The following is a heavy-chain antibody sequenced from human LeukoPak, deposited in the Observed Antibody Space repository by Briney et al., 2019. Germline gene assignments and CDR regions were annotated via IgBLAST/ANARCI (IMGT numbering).Heavy chain of an antibody. D-gene: IGHD2-15*01. V-gene: IGHV1-2*02. J-gene: IGHJ5*02. Sequence: ASVKVSCKASGYTFTGYYMHWVRQAPGQGLEWMGWINPNSGGTNYAQKFQGRVTMTRDTSISTAYMELSRLRSVDTAVYYCASILVAATGRYWFDPWGQGTLVTVSS. CDR3: ASILVAATGRYWFDP. CDR1: GYTFTGYY. CDR2: INPNSGGT.